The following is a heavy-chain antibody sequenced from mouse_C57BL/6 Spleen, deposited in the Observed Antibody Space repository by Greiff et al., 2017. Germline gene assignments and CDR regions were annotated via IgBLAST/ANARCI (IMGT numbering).Heavy chain of an antibody. CDR1: GYTFTDYN. CDR3: ASGDRDYGRSDVGY. Sequence: VQLQQSGPELVKPGASVKMSCKASGYTFTDYNIPWVKQSPGKSLEWIGYINPNNGGTTDNQKFKGKATLNVNQSSSTAYMELRSLTSEDSAIYDCASGDRDYGRSDVGYWGQATRVTVSA. D-gene: IGHD1-1*01. J-gene: IGHJ3*01. V-gene: IGHV1-22*01. CDR2: INPNNGGT.